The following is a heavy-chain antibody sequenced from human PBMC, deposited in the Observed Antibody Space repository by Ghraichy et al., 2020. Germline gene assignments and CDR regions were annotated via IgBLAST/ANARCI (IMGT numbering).Heavy chain of an antibody. CDR2: ILASGGDS. V-gene: IGHV3-23*01. J-gene: IGHJ5*02. Sequence: GGSLRLSCAASGFTFSSYAMSWVRQAPGKGLEWVSAILASGGDSNYADSVKGRFTISRDNSQNTLFLQMNSLRAEDTAVYYCASNLRQSSAWYNWFDPWGQGTLVTVSS. CDR1: GFTFSSYA. D-gene: IGHD6-13*01. CDR3: ASNLRQSSAWYNWFDP.